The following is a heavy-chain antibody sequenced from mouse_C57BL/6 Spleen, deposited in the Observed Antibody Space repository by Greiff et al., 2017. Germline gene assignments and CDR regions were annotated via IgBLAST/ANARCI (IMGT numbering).Heavy chain of an antibody. Sequence: QVQLQQSGAELARPGASVKLSCKASGYTFTSYGISWVKQRTGQGLEWIGEIYPRSGNTYYNEKFKGKATLTADKSSSTAYMELRSLTSEDSAVYFCARDRYYGSSYVWAMDYWGQGTSVTVSS. CDR2: IYPRSGNT. D-gene: IGHD1-1*01. J-gene: IGHJ4*01. CDR1: GYTFTSYG. CDR3: ARDRYYGSSYVWAMDY. V-gene: IGHV1-81*01.